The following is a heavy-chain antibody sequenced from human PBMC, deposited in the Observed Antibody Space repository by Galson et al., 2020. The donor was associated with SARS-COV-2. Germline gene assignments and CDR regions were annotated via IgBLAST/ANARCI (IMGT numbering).Heavy chain of an antibody. V-gene: IGHV1-2*06. CDR1: GYTFTGYY. Sequence: ASVKVSCKASGYTFTGYYMHLLRQAPGQGLEWMGRINPNSGGTNYAQKFQGRVTMTRDTSISTAYMELSRLRSDDTAVYYCARDRTGISAVAGTWFDPWGQGTLVTVSS. CDR3: ARDRTGISAVAGTWFDP. J-gene: IGHJ5*02. CDR2: INPNSGGT. D-gene: IGHD6-19*01.